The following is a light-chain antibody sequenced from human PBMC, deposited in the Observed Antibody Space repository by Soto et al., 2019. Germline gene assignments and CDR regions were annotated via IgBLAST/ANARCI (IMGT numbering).Light chain of an antibody. CDR3: CSYGGSSTFPYV. CDR1: SSDVGTYNL. Sequence: QSALTQPASVSGSPGQSITISCTGTSSDVGTYNLVSWYQQHPGKAPKLIIYEVTERPSGVSNRFSGSKFGNTASLTISGLLPEDEADYYCCSYGGSSTFPYVFGTGTKLTVL. V-gene: IGLV2-23*02. CDR2: EVT. J-gene: IGLJ1*01.